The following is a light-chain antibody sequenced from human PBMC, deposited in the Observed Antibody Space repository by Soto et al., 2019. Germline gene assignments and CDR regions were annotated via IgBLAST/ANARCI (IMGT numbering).Light chain of an antibody. CDR2: GAS. J-gene: IGKJ1*01. Sequence: EIVLTQSPGTLSLSPGERATLSCRASHSASSSLAWYQQKPGQAPRLLIYGASSRATGLPDRFSGGGSGTDLTLTISRLEPEDFAVYYCHQYGSSPPWTFGQGTKVETK. CDR3: HQYGSSPPWT. V-gene: IGKV3-20*01. CDR1: HSASSS.